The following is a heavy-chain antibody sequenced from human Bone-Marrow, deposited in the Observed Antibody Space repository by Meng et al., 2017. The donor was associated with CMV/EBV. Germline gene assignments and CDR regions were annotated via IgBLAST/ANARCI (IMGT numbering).Heavy chain of an antibody. CDR2: THTSGNT. CDR3: ARGDRVELEPFDY. D-gene: IGHD1-1*01. CDR1: GGSIRSGSYY. Sequence: QVQRKESAPGRDKPSQILSLSCHVSGGSIRSGSYYWNWIRQPAGKGLEWIGRTHTSGNTNYNPSLKSRVTISVDTSKNQLSLKVTSVTAADTAVYYCARGDRVELEPFDYWGRGILVTVSS. J-gene: IGHJ4*02. V-gene: IGHV4-61*02.